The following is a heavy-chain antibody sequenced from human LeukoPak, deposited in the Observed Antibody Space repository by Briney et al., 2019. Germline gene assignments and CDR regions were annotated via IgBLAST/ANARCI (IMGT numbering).Heavy chain of an antibody. Sequence: PSETLSLTCTVSGGSISSGSYYWSWIRQPAGKGLEWIGRIYYSGSTYYNPSLKSRVTISVDTSKNQFSLKLSSVTAADTAVYYCANIRTRGAVAVLDWGQGTLVTVSS. V-gene: IGHV4-39*01. D-gene: IGHD6-19*01. CDR2: IYYSGST. J-gene: IGHJ4*02. CDR3: ANIRTRGAVAVLD. CDR1: GGSISSGSYY.